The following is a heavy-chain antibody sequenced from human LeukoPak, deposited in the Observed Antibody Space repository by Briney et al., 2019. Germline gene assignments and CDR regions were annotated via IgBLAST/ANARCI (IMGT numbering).Heavy chain of an antibody. CDR1: GFTFRSYA. CDR2: ISGSGGDT. CDR3: AKQGVEPGAVKYFDH. Sequence: PGGSLRLPCAASGFTFRSYAMSWVRQAPGKGLEWVSAISGSGGDTFYADSVKGRFTISRDNSKNTLYLQMNNLRAEETAVYYCAKQGVEPGAVKYFDHWGQGTLVTVSS. J-gene: IGHJ4*02. D-gene: IGHD2-2*01. V-gene: IGHV3-23*01.